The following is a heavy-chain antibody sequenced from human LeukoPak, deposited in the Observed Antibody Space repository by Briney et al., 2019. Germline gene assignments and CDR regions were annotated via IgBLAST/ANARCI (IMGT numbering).Heavy chain of an antibody. V-gene: IGHV5-10-1*01. Sequence: GESLKISCKGSGYSFTSYWISWVRQMPGKGLEWMGRIDPSDSYINYSPSFQGHVTISADKSISTAYLQWSSLKASDTAMYYCARLSAYLGYCSGGSCYQRTFDYWGQGTLVTVSS. D-gene: IGHD2-15*01. CDR2: IDPSDSYI. J-gene: IGHJ4*02. CDR3: ARLSAYLGYCSGGSCYQRTFDY. CDR1: GYSFTSYW.